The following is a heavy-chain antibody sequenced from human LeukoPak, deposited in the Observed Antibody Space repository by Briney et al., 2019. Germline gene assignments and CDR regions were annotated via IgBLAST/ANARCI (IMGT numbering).Heavy chain of an antibody. J-gene: IGHJ4*02. Sequence: PSETLSLTCTVSGGSISSYYWSWIRQPPGKGLEWIGYIYYSGSTDYNPSLKSRVTISVDTSRNQFSLRLTSVTAADTAVYYCARGRSLHYFDYWGQGTLVTVSS. V-gene: IGHV4-59*12. CDR1: GGSISSYY. CDR3: ARGRSLHYFDY. CDR2: IYYSGST.